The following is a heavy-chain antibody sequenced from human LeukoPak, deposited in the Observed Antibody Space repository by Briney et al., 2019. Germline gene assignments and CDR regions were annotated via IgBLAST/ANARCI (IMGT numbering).Heavy chain of an antibody. CDR1: GGSINSGTYY. CDR2: ISYSGDT. V-gene: IGHV4-39*01. J-gene: IGHJ3*02. D-gene: IGHD3-10*01. CDR3: ARPGSSHAFDI. Sequence: SETLSLTCTVSGGSINSGTYYWGWIRQPPGKGLEWIGSISYSGDTFYNPSLKSRVTISVDTSKNQFSLKLRSVTAADTAVFYCARPGSSHAFDIWGQGTMVTVSS.